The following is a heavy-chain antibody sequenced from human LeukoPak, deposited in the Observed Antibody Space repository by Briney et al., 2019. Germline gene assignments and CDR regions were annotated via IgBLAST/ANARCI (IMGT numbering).Heavy chain of an antibody. V-gene: IGHV3-30-3*01. J-gene: IGHJ4*02. CDR3: ARDSIVGAT. Sequence: GGSLRLSCAASGSTFSSYAMHWVRQAPGKGLEWVAVISYDGSNKYYADSVKGRFTISRDNSKNTLYLQMNNLRAEDTAVYYCARDSIVGATWGQGTLVTVSS. D-gene: IGHD1-26*01. CDR1: GSTFSSYA. CDR2: ISYDGSNK.